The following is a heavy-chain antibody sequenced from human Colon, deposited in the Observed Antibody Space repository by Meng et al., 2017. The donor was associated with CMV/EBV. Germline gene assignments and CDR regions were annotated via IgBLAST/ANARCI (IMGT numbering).Heavy chain of an antibody. CDR1: GFTFSSYW. D-gene: IGHD1/OR15-1a*01. CDR2: INSDGSST. J-gene: IGHJ2*01. CDR3: ASFKQQPGGIYWHLDL. V-gene: IGHV3-74*01. Sequence: GGSLRLSCAASGFTFSSYWMHWVRQAPGKGLVWVSRINSDGSSTSYADSVKGRFTISRDNAKNTLYLQMNSLRAEDTAVYYCASFKQQPGGIYWHLDLWGRGTLVTVSS.